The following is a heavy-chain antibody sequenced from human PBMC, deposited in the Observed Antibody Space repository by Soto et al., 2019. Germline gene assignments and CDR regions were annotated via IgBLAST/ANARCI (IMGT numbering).Heavy chain of an antibody. CDR1: GYTFTSYA. Sequence: ASVKVSCKASGYTFTSYAMHWVRQAPGQRLEWMGWINAGNGNTKYLQKFQGRVTITRDTSASTAYMELSGLRSEDTAVYYCARTGTVVPATAIQHYDYWGQGTLVTVS. D-gene: IGHD2-2*01. J-gene: IGHJ4*02. CDR2: INAGNGNT. CDR3: ARTGTVVPATAIQHYDY. V-gene: IGHV1-3*01.